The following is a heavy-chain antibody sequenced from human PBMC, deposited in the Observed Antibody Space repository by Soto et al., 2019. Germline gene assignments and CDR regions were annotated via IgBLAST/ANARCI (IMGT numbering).Heavy chain of an antibody. J-gene: IGHJ4*02. CDR2: ISSSSSYI. V-gene: IGHV3-21*01. CDR1: GFTFSSYS. CDR3: ARVLSGRDGYNLGY. D-gene: IGHD5-12*01. Sequence: GGSLRLSCAASGFTFSSYSMNWVRQAPGNGLEWVSSISSSSSYIYYADSVKGRFTISRDNAKNSLYLQMNSLRAEDTAVYYCARVLSGRDGYNLGYWGQGTLVTVSS.